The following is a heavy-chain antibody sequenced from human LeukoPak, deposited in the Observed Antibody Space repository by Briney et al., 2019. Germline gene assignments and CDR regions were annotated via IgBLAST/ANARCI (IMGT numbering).Heavy chain of an antibody. CDR3: ARGYCSGGSCYLSDGFDI. Sequence: PSETLSLTCTVSGGSISSHYWSWIRQPPGKGLEWIGYIYYSGSTNYNPSLKSRVTISVDTSKNQFSLKLRSVTAADTAVYYCARGYCSGGSCYLSDGFDIWGQGTMVTVSS. V-gene: IGHV4-59*11. CDR2: IYYSGST. J-gene: IGHJ3*02. D-gene: IGHD2-15*01. CDR1: GGSISSHY.